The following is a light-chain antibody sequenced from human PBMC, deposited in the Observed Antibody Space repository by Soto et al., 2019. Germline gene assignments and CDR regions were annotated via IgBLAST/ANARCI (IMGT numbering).Light chain of an antibody. Sequence: DIPMTQSPSSLSATVGDRVTITCRASQSISSYLNWYQQKPGKAPKLLIYAASSLQSGVPSRFSGSGSGTDFTLTISSLQPEDFATYYCQQSYSTPQNFGQGTKLEIK. CDR3: QQSYSTPQN. CDR1: QSISSY. V-gene: IGKV1-39*01. J-gene: IGKJ2*01. CDR2: AAS.